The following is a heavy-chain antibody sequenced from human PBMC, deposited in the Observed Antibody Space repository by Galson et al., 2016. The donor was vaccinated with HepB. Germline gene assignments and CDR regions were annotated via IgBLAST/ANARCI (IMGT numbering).Heavy chain of an antibody. CDR2: INHSGST. CDR1: GGSFSGYY. D-gene: IGHD4-17*01. J-gene: IGHJ6*03. V-gene: IGHV4-34*01. CDR3: ARGDNPDYGDYASAYYYMDV. Sequence: TLSLTCAVYGGSFSGYYWSWIRQPPGKGLEWIGEINHSGSTNHNPSLKSRVTISVDTSKNQFSLKLSSVTAADPAVYYCARGDNPDYGDYASAYYYMDVWGKGTTVAVSS.